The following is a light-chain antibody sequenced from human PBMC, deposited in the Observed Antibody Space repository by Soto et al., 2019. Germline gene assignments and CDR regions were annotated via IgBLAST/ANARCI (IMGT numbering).Light chain of an antibody. CDR3: QSYDISLSGSV. V-gene: IGLV1-40*01. CDR2: GNS. J-gene: IGLJ2*01. CDR1: SSNIGAGYD. Sequence: QSVLTQPHSVSGAPGQRVTISCTGSSSNIGAGYDVHWYQQLPGTAPKLLIYGNSNRPSGVPDRFSGSKSCTSASRAITGLQAEDEADYYCQSYDISLSGSVFGGGTKLTVL.